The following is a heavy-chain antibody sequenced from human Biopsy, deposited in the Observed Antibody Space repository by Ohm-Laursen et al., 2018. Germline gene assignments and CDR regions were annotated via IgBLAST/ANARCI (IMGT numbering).Heavy chain of an antibody. CDR3: ARELGNGMDV. J-gene: IGHJ6*02. CDR2: ITNTGRTV. Sequence: SLRLSCAASGFTFSDYYMNWIRQAPGKGLEWVSFITNTGRTVYADSVKGRFTISRDNADNSLHLQMKSLRDEDTAVYYCARELGNGMDVWGQGTPVTASS. V-gene: IGHV3-11*01. CDR1: GFTFSDYY.